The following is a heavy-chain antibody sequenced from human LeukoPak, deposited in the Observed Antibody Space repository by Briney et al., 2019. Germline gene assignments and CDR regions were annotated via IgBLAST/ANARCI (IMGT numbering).Heavy chain of an antibody. Sequence: SQTLSLTCTVSGGSISSGGSYWSWIRQHPGKGLEWIGYIYYSGSTYYNPSLKSRVTISVDTSKNQLSLKLSSVTAADTAVYYCARGTNYYDSSGYHWGQGTLVTVSS. CDR2: IYYSGST. V-gene: IGHV4-31*03. CDR3: ARGTNYYDSSGYH. D-gene: IGHD3-22*01. J-gene: IGHJ4*02. CDR1: GGSISSGGSY.